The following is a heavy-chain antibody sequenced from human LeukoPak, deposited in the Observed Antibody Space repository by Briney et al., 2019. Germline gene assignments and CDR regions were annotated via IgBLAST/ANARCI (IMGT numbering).Heavy chain of an antibody. Sequence: GGSLRLSCAASEFIISSYYMSWVRQAPGKGLEWVSVMLTAGTTYYADSVKGRFTISRDDSKNMVYLQMNSLRAEDTAVYFCAREGYSSGWFRLWGQGTLVTVSS. D-gene: IGHD6-19*01. CDR3: AREGYSSGWFRL. J-gene: IGHJ1*01. CDR2: MLTAGTT. CDR1: EFIISSYY. V-gene: IGHV3-53*01.